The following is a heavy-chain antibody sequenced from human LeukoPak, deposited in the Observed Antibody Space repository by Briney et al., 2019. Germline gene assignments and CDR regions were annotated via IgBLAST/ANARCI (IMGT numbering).Heavy chain of an antibody. J-gene: IGHJ4*02. V-gene: IGHV1-18*01. D-gene: IGHD1-26*01. CDR3: ARDLVDGVGAPGAY. CDR1: GYTFINYG. CDR2: INNYNGNT. Sequence: SVKVTCKASGYTFINYGITWMRQAAGQGLEGMGWINNYNGNTNSAQKLQGRVTITTDTSTSTAYMELRSLRSDATAVFYCARDLVDGVGAPGAYWGQGALVTVSS.